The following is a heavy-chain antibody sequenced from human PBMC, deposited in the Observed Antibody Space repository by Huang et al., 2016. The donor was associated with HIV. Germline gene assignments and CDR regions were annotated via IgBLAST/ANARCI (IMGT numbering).Heavy chain of an antibody. D-gene: IGHD3-22*01. Sequence: QITLKESGPMLVKPTQTLTLTCTFSGFSLSTSGVGVGWIRQPPGKALEWLALIYWDDDKFYSPSLKSRLTSTKDTSKNQVVLTMTNMDPVDTATYYCAHSPSGTWLLGRYFGYWGQGTLVTVSS. CDR2: IYWDDDK. J-gene: IGHJ4*02. CDR1: GFSLSTSGVG. CDR3: AHSPSGTWLLGRYFGY. V-gene: IGHV2-5*02.